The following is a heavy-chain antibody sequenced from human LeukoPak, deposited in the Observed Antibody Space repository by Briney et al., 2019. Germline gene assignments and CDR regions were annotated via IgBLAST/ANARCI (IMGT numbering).Heavy chain of an antibody. V-gene: IGHV4-59*08. D-gene: IGHD4-23*01. CDR2: IYYSGST. CDR3: ARNLVSHGMDV. CDR1: GGSISSYY. J-gene: IGHJ6*02. Sequence: SETLSLTCTVSGGSISSYYWSWIRQPPGKGLEWIGYIYYSGSTNYNPSLKSRVTISVDTSKNQFSLKLSSVTAADAAVYYCARNLVSHGMDVWGQGTTVTVSS.